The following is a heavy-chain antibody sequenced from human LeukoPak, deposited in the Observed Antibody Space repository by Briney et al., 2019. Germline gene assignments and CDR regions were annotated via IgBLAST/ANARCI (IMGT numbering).Heavy chain of an antibody. J-gene: IGHJ4*02. CDR2: ISGSGRST. V-gene: IGHV3-23*01. Sequence: GGSLRLSCTASGFTYSNYAMNWVRQAPGKGLEWVSVISGSGRSTYYADSVKGRFSIFRDNSKNMLYLQMNSLRVEDTAVYYCAKGHADSSGYYYFDSWGQGTLVTVPS. CDR3: AKGHADSSGYYYFDS. CDR1: GFTYSNYA. D-gene: IGHD3-22*01.